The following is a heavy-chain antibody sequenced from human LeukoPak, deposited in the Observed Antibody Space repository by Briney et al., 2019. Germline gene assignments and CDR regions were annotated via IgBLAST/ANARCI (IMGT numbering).Heavy chain of an antibody. CDR3: ATETGVYFQY. CDR2: IYYSGTT. D-gene: IGHD3-10*01. CDR1: GVSISSYY. V-gene: IGHV4-59*01. Sequence: SETLSLTCTVSGVSISSYYWSWIRQPPGKGLEWIGYIYYSGTTNYNPSLKSRVTLSVDTAKNQFSLKLSSVTAADTAVYYCATETGVYFQYWGQGTLVTVSS. J-gene: IGHJ4*02.